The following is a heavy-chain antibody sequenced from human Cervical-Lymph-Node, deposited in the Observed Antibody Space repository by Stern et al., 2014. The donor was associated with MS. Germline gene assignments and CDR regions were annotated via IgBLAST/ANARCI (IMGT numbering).Heavy chain of an antibody. D-gene: IGHD5-18*01. Sequence: VQLLQSGAEVKKPGASVKVSCTASGYTFTSYYMHWVRQAPGQGLEWMGIINPSGGSTSYGQKFQGRVTMTRDTSTSTVYMDLSSLGSEDTAVYYCARGLWIHLSQAGHFDFWGQGALVTVSS. CDR1: GYTFTSYY. CDR3: ARGLWIHLSQAGHFDF. J-gene: IGHJ4*02. V-gene: IGHV1-46*03. CDR2: INPSGGST.